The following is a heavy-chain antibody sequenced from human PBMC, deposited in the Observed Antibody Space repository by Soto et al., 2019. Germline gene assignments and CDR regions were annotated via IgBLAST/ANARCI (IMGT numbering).Heavy chain of an antibody. CDR1: GFTFVNDW. CDR3: TTDRRAFSGYAIDY. V-gene: IGHV3-15*01. Sequence: EVQLVESGGGLVKPGGSLRLSCAASGFTFVNDWMSWVRQTPGKGLEWVGRIKSKADGGTTDYAAPVKGRFTISRDDSKDTLYLQMNSLITEDTDVYYCTTDRRAFSGYAIDYWGQGTLVTVS. D-gene: IGHD5-12*01. J-gene: IGHJ4*02. CDR2: IKSKADGGTT.